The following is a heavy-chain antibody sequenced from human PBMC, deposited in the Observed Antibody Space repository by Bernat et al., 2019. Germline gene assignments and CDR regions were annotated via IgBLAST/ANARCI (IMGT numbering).Heavy chain of an antibody. J-gene: IGHJ6*02. Sequence: QVQLVQSGAEVKKPGASVKVSCKASGYTFTGYYMHWVRQAPGQGLEWMGWINPNSGGTNYAQKFQGWVTMTRDTSISTAYMELSRLRSDDTAVYYCAREKVGIAGAGFNYYGMDVWGQGTTVTVSS. CDR2: INPNSGGT. CDR3: AREKVGIAGAGFNYYGMDV. CDR1: GYTFTGYY. V-gene: IGHV1-2*04. D-gene: IGHD6-13*01.